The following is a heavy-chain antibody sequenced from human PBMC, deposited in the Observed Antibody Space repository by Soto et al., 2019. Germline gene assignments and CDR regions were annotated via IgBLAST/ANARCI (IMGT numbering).Heavy chain of an antibody. CDR2: SKNKADSYTT. CDR3: TVWGSGNDFGAA. CDR1: GFTFSDHY. Sequence: EVQLVESGGGLVQPGGSLRLSCAASGFTFSDHYMDWFRQAAGNGLKGVGRSKNKADSYTTEYAASVKGRVTISRDGSKKSLFLQMNSLKTEDTAVYYCTVWGSGNDFGAAWGQGILVTVSS. D-gene: IGHD3-10*01. V-gene: IGHV3-72*01. J-gene: IGHJ4*02.